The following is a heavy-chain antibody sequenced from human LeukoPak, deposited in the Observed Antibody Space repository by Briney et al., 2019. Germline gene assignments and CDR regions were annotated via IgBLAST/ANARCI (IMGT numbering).Heavy chain of an antibody. CDR3: ASRNWG. CDR1: GFNFNIYS. J-gene: IGHJ4*02. CDR2: ISSSSTYI. V-gene: IGHV3-21*01. D-gene: IGHD3-16*01. Sequence: PGGSLRLSCAASGFNFNIYSMHWVRQAPGKGLEWVSSISSSSTYIFDADSVKGRFTISRDNAKSSVYLQMNDLRAEDTAVYYCASRNWGWGQGTLVTVSS.